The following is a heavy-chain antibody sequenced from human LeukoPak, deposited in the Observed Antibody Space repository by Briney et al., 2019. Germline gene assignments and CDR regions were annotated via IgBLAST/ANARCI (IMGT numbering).Heavy chain of an antibody. CDR3: ARDRQPGIAVAGIDYFDY. CDR2: IYTSGST. V-gene: IGHV4-4*07. Sequence: SETLSLTCTVSGGSISSYYWSWIRQPAGKGLEWIGRIYTSGSTNYNPSLKSRVTMSVDTSKKQFSLKLSSVTAADTAVYYCARDRQPGIAVAGIDYFDYWGQGTLVTVSS. D-gene: IGHD6-19*01. CDR1: GGSISSYY. J-gene: IGHJ4*02.